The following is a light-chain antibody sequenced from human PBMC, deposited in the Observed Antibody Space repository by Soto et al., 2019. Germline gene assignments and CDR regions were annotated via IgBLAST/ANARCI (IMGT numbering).Light chain of an antibody. Sequence: DIQLAQSPSSLSSCVGDRVTIECRASQKMSVYLNWYQQKPGKPPKLLISSVRNLQSWVPARVRGGASGTDFNLTINSLQPEDSASYQCQQTYMSPPSFGQGTKVDIK. CDR1: QKMSVY. CDR2: SVR. V-gene: IGKV1-39*01. J-gene: IGKJ1*01. CDR3: QQTYMSPPS.